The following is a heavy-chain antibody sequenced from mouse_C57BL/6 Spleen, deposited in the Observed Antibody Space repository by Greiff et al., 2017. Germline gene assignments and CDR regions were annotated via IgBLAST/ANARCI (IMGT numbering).Heavy chain of an antibody. Sequence: EVQLQQSGTVLARPGASVKMSCKSSGYTFTSSWMHWVKQRPGQGLEWIGAIYPGNSDTSYNQTFKGKAKLTAATSASTAYMELSSLTNEDSAVYYCTSSYDNDERGYAMDYWGQGTSVTVSS. V-gene: IGHV1-5*01. J-gene: IGHJ4*01. D-gene: IGHD2-4*01. CDR2: IYPGNSDT. CDR3: TSSYDNDERGYAMDY. CDR1: GYTFTSSW.